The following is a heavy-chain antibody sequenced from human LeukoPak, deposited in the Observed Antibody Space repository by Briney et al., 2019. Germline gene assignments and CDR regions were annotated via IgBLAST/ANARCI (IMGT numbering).Heavy chain of an antibody. CDR1: GGSITNSNW. CDR2: IFHSGSI. CDR3: ARGGSDGGATQFFDY. Sequence: SETLSLTCAVSGGSITNSNWWSWVRQPPEKGLEWIGEIFHSGSINYNSSLKSRVTISVDKSKDQFFLQLKSVSAADTAVYFCARGGSDGGATQFFDYWGQGILITVSA. D-gene: IGHD3-16*01. V-gene: IGHV4-4*02. J-gene: IGHJ4*02.